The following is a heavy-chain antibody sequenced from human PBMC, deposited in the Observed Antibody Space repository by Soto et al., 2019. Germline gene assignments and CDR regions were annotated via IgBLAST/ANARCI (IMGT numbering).Heavy chain of an antibody. CDR2: FDPEDGET. CDR1: GYTLTELS. CDR3: ATEPPRNYSAQSYYYYGMDV. D-gene: IGHD4-4*01. V-gene: IGHV1-24*01. Sequence: ASVKVSCKVSGYTLTELSMHWVRQAPGKGLEWMGGFDPEDGETVYAQKFQGRVTMTEDISTDTAYMELSSLRSEDTAVYYCATEPPRNYSAQSYYYYGMDVWGQGTTVTVSS. J-gene: IGHJ6*02.